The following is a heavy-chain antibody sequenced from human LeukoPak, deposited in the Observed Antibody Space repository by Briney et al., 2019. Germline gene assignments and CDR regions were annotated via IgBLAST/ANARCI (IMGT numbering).Heavy chain of an antibody. CDR1: GGSFSGYY. CDR3: ATRGGYCSGGSCYHFDC. CDR2: INHSGGT. D-gene: IGHD2-15*01. V-gene: IGHV4-34*01. Sequence: SETLSLTCAVYGGSFSGYYWSWIRQPPGKGLEWIGEINHSGGTNYNPSLKSRVTISVDTSKNQFSLKLSSVTAADTAVYYCATRGGYCSGGSCYHFDCWGQGTLVTVSS. J-gene: IGHJ4*02.